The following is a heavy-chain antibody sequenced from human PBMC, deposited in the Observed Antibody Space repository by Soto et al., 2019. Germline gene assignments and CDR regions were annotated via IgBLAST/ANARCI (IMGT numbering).Heavy chain of an antibody. J-gene: IGHJ6*03. V-gene: IGHV3-48*01. D-gene: IGHD2-15*01. CDR1: GFTFSSYS. Sequence: GGSLRLSCAASGFTFSSYSMNWVRQAPGKGLEWVSYISSSSSTIYYADSVKGRFTISRDNAKNSLYLQMNSLRAEDTAVYYCARDGCSGGSCNYYYYYMDVWGKGTTVTVSS. CDR2: ISSSSSTI. CDR3: ARDGCSGGSCNYYYYYMDV.